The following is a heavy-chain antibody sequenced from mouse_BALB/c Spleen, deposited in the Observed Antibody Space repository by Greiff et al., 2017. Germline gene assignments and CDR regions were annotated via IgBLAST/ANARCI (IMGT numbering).Heavy chain of an antibody. CDR1: GYTFTSYW. Sequence: QVQLQQPGAELVKPGASVKLSCKASGYTFTSYWMHWVKQRPGQGLEWIGEINPSNGRTNYNEKFKSKATLTVDKSSSTAYMQLSSLTSEDSAVYFCAMITSYAMDYWGQGTSVTVSS. V-gene: IGHV1S81*02. CDR3: AMITSYAMDY. CDR2: INPSNGRT. J-gene: IGHJ4*01. D-gene: IGHD2-4*01.